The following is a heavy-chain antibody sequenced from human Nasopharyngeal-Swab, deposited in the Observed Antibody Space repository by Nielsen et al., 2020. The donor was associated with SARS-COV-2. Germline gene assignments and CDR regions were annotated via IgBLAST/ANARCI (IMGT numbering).Heavy chain of an antibody. Sequence: ASVKVSCKASGFTFTSSAVHWVRQAPGQGLEWMGIINPSGGSTSYAQKFQGRVTMTRDTSTSTVYMELSSLRSEDTAVYYCAREQLRDDAFDIWGQGTMVTVSS. V-gene: IGHV1-46*01. J-gene: IGHJ3*02. CDR2: INPSGGST. CDR1: GFTFTSSA. CDR3: AREQLRDDAFDI. D-gene: IGHD1-1*01.